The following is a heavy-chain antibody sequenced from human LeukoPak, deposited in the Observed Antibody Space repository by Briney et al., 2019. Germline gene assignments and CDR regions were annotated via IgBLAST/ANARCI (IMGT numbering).Heavy chain of an antibody. V-gene: IGHV4-59*01. D-gene: IGHD6-13*01. CDR3: ARSSGYSSSGGLNWFDT. CDR1: GGSISSYY. Sequence: SETLSLTCTVSGGSISSYYWSWIRQPPGKGLEWIGYIYYSGSTNYNPSLKSRVTISVDTSKNQFSLKLSSVTAADTAVYYCARSSGYSSSGGLNWFDTWGQGTLVAVSS. J-gene: IGHJ5*02. CDR2: IYYSGST.